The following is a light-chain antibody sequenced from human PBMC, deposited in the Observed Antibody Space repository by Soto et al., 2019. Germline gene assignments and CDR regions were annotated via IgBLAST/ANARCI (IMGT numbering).Light chain of an antibody. CDR1: TGAVTSGHY. J-gene: IGLJ3*02. V-gene: IGLV7-46*01. CDR3: LLSYIGARV. CDR2: NTS. Sequence: QAVVTQEASLTVSPGGTVTLTCGSSTGAVTSGHYPYWFQQKPGQAPRTLIYNTSDKHSWAPARFSGSLLGGKAALTLSGAQSEDEAEYYCLLSYIGARVFGGGTKLTVL.